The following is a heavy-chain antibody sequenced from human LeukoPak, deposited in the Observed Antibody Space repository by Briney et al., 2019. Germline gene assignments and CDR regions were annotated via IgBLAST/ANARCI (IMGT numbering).Heavy chain of an antibody. J-gene: IGHJ3*02. V-gene: IGHV4-59*08. D-gene: IGHD2-21*02. CDR1: GGSMSSYY. CDR3: ARRDPYCGGDCYFRDDAFDI. CDR2: IYYSGST. Sequence: SETLSLTCTVSGGSMSSYYWSWIRQPPGKGLEWIGYIYYSGSTNYNPSLKSRVTISVDTSKNQFSLKLSSVTAADTAVYYCARRDPYCGGDCYFRDDAFDIWGQGTMVTVSS.